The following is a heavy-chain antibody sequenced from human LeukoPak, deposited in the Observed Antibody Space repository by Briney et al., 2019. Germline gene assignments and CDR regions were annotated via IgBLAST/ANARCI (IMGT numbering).Heavy chain of an antibody. CDR2: IHSDGRST. CDR3: ARKSGSSGYPFDY. J-gene: IGHJ4*02. V-gene: IGHV3-74*01. D-gene: IGHD3-22*01. CDR1: GFTFSTYW. Sequence: PGGSLRLSCAASGFTFSTYWMHWVRQAPGKGLVWVSRIHSDGRSTSYADSVNGRFTISRDNAKNTLYLQMNSLRAEDTAVYYCARKSGSSGYPFDYWGQGTVVTVSS.